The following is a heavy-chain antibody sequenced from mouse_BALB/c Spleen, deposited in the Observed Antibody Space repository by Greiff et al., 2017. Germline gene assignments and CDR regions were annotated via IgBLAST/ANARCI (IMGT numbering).Heavy chain of an antibody. J-gene: IGHJ4*01. CDR2: ISSGGSYT. V-gene: IGHV5-6*01. CDR1: GFTFSSYG. CDR3: ARLITRGNAIDY. Sequence: EVKLMESGGDLVKPGGSLKLSCAASGFTFSSYGMSWVRQTPDKRLEWVATISSGGSYTYYPDSVKGRFTISRDNAKNTLYLQMSSLKSEDTAMYYCARLITRGNAIDYWGQGTSVTVSS. D-gene: IGHD1-1*01.